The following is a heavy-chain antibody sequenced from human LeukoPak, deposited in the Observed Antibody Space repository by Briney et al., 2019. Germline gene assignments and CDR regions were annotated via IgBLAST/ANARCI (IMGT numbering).Heavy chain of an antibody. CDR2: ISNTDETR. Sequence: GGSLRLSCAASGFNFRSYEMNWVRQAPGKGLEWVSYISNTDETRTYADSVKGRFTISRDNAKNSLHLEMNSLRAEDTAVCYCAREIVSAVAGNFDYWGQGTLVTVST. V-gene: IGHV3-48*03. CDR3: AREIVSAVAGNFDY. J-gene: IGHJ4*02. CDR1: GFNFRSYE. D-gene: IGHD6-19*01.